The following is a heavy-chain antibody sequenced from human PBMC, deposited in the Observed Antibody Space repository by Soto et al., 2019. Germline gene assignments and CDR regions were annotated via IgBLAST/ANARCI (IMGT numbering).Heavy chain of an antibody. CDR3: AKGGPDGVCGGCRCYFDY. Sequence: EVQLVESGGGLVQPGRSLRLSCAASGFTFDDYAMHWVRRVPGKGLEWVSSISWNSNNIGYVDSVKGRFTISRDNAKNSLYLQMNSLRPEDTALYYCAKGGPDGVCGGCRCYFDYWGQGTLVTVSS. D-gene: IGHD2-21*01. CDR1: GFTFDDYA. J-gene: IGHJ4*02. CDR2: ISWNSNNI. V-gene: IGHV3-9*01.